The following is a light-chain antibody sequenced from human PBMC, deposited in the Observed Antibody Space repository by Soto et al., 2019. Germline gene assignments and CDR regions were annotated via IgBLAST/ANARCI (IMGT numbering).Light chain of an antibody. Sequence: EMVMAQSPVTLSVSPGGRATLSCRASQSVRSTYLAWYQQKPGQAPRLLIFGVSNRAAGIPARFSGSGSGTEFTLTISSLQSEDFAVYYCQQYGDWPLTFGGGTKVDIK. CDR1: QSVRSTY. V-gene: IGKV3-15*01. CDR2: GVS. CDR3: QQYGDWPLT. J-gene: IGKJ4*01.